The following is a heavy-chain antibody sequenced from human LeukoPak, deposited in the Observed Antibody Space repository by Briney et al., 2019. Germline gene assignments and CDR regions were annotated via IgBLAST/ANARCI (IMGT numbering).Heavy chain of an antibody. CDR2: INPSGGST. V-gene: IGHV1-46*01. CDR3: ARDRLRVATILGVRALGY. J-gene: IGHJ4*02. D-gene: IGHD5-12*01. Sequence: ASVKVSCKASGYTFTGYYMHWVRQAPGQGLEWMGIINPSGGSTSYAQKFQGRVTMTRDTSTSTVYMELSSLRSEDTAVYYCARDRLRVATILGVRALGYWGQGTLVTVSS. CDR1: GYTFTGYY.